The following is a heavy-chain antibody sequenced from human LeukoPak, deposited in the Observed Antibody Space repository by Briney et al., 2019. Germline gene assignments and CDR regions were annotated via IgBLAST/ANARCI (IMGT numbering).Heavy chain of an antibody. CDR1: GYTFTSYG. D-gene: IGHD3-10*01. Sequence: ASVKVSCKASGYTFTSYGIIWVRQAPGQGLEWMGWISAYNGNTNYAQKLQGRVTMTTDTSTSTAYMELRSLRSDDTAVYYCARVVLLWFGEQKGIDYWGQGTLVTVSS. CDR2: ISAYNGNT. J-gene: IGHJ4*02. V-gene: IGHV1-18*04. CDR3: ARVVLLWFGEQKGIDY.